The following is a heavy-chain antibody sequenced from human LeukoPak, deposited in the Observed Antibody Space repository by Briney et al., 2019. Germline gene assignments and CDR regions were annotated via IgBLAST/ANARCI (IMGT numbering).Heavy chain of an antibody. CDR1: GGSFSGYY. CDR2: VYYSGST. Sequence: SETLSLTCAVYGGSFSGYYWSWIRQPPGKGLEWIGSVYYSGSTYYNPSLQSRVTISVDTSKNQFSLKVSSVTAADTAVYYCARDSPDCSSITCYKDWFDPWGQGTLVTVSS. CDR3: ARDSPDCSSITCYKDWFDP. D-gene: IGHD2-2*02. V-gene: IGHV4-34*01. J-gene: IGHJ5*02.